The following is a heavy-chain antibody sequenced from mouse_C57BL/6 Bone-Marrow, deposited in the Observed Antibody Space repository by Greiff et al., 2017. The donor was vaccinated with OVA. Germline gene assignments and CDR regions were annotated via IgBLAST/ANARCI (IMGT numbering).Heavy chain of an antibody. Sequence: EVQRVESGGGLVQPGGSLKLSCAASGFTFSDYGMAWVRQAPRKGPEWVALISNLAYSIYYADTVTGRFTITRENAKNTLYLEMSSLRSENTAMYDGARWLLPYYYAMDYWGQGTSVTVSS. CDR2: ISNLAYSI. CDR3: ARWLLPYYYAMDY. J-gene: IGHJ4*01. D-gene: IGHD2-3*01. V-gene: IGHV5-15*01. CDR1: GFTFSDYG.